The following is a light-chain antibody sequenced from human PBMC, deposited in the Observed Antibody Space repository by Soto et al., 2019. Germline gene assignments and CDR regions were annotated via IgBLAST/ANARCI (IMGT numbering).Light chain of an antibody. CDR1: QTVSSNY. Sequence: EIVLTQSPGTLSLSPGERATLSCRASQTVSSNYLAWYQQRPGQAPRLLMYGAFIRATGIPDRISGSGSGTDFTVTISRLEPEDFAVYYCQYYGGYYGSSPRYTFGQGTKLDIK. J-gene: IGKJ2*01. CDR3: QYYGGYYGSSPRYT. CDR2: GAF. V-gene: IGKV3-20*01.